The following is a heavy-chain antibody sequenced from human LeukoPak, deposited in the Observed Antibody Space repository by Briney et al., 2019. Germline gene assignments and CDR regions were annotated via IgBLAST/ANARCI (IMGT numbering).Heavy chain of an antibody. Sequence: GGSLRLSCAASGITFSTYWMHWVRQAPGKGLVWVSRINSDGSTTSYVDSVEGRFTISRDNAKNTLYLQMNSLRAEDTAVYYCARAGTVVDYDPSDAFDVWGQGTMAAVSS. V-gene: IGHV3-74*01. CDR2: INSDGSTT. CDR3: ARAGTVVDYDPSDAFDV. J-gene: IGHJ3*01. D-gene: IGHD3-22*01. CDR1: GITFSTYW.